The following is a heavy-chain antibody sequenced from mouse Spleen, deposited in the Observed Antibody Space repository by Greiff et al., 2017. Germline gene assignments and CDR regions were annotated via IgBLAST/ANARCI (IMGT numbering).Heavy chain of an antibody. CDR3: ARVEIYDGYFYYAMDY. CDR2: IWSGGST. Sequence: QVQLKQSGPGLVQPSQSLSITCTVSGFSLTSYGVHWVRQSPGKGLEWLGVIWSGGSTDYNAAFISRLSISKDNSKSQVFFKMNSLQADDTAIYYCARVEIYDGYFYYAMDYWGQGTSVTVSS. V-gene: IGHV2-2*01. J-gene: IGHJ4*01. D-gene: IGHD2-3*01. CDR1: GFSLTSYG.